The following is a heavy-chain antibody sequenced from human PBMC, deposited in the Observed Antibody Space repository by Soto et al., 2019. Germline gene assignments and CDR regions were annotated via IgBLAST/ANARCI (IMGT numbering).Heavy chain of an antibody. CDR3: AKDTGYCSGGSCYPGYFDY. Sequence: GGSLRLSCAASGFTFSGYAMSWVRQAPGKGLEWVSVISGGGGRTYYADSVKGRFTISRDNSKNTLYLQMNSLRAEDTAVYYCAKDTGYCSGGSCYPGYFDYWGQGTLVTVSS. V-gene: IGHV3-23*01. CDR1: GFTFSGYA. CDR2: ISGGGGRT. D-gene: IGHD2-15*01. J-gene: IGHJ4*02.